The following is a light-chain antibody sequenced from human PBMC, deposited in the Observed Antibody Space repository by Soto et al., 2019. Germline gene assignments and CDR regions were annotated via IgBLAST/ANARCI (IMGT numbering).Light chain of an antibody. Sequence: DIQLTQSPSSLSASVGTRVTITCRASQGISNSLAWYQQKPGKVPHLLIHAASTVQSGVPTRFSGSGSGTDFTLTISSLQPEDVATYYCQKYDSAPTFCQGTKVEIK. J-gene: IGKJ1*01. V-gene: IGKV1-27*01. CDR3: QKYDSAPT. CDR1: QGISNS. CDR2: AAS.